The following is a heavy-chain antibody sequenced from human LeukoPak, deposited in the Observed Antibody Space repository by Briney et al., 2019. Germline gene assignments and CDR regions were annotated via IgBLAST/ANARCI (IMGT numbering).Heavy chain of an antibody. CDR3: ARDRGKWFADFFDF. J-gene: IGHJ4*02. V-gene: IGHV1-18*01. D-gene: IGHD3-10*01. CDR2: INGYNDKT. CDR1: GYHFSTYG. Sequence: GASVKVSCKASGYHFSTYGISWVRQAPGQGLEWVGRINGYNDKTKYEEKVQGRVTMTIDTSTSTAYMELRSLTSDDTAVYYCARDRGKWFADFFDFWGQGTLVTVSS.